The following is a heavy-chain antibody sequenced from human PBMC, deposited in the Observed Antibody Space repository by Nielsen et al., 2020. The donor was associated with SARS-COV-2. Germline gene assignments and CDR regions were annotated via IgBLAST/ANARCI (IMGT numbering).Heavy chain of an antibody. CDR1: GYTFTGYY. CDR2: INPNSGGT. V-gene: IGHV1-2*02. D-gene: IGHD6-19*01. J-gene: IGHJ4*02. Sequence: ASVKVSCKASGYTFTGYYMHWVRQAPGQGLEWMGWINPNSGGTNYAQKFQGRVTMTRDTSISTVYMELSSLRSEDTAVYYCARDAAVAGTSGYWGQGTLVTVSS. CDR3: ARDAAVAGTSGY.